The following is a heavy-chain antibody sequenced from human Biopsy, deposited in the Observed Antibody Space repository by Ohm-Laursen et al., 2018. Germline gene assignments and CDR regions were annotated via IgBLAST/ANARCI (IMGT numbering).Heavy chain of an antibody. V-gene: IGHV1-69*06. Sequence: FSVKVSCKPPGGTFSNYGVNWVRQAPGQGLEWLGGNIPILGTGNYAQKFQDRVTVAADTSTSTATMELRSLRSDDTAVYYCATKLTGYFHHWGQGTLVIVSS. CDR1: GGTFSNYG. CDR2: NIPILGTG. CDR3: ATKLTGYFHH. J-gene: IGHJ1*01. D-gene: IGHD3-9*01.